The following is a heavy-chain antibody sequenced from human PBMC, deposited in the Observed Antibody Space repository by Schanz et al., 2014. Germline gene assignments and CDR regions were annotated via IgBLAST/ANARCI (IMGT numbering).Heavy chain of an antibody. CDR3: ARIGGSVFDY. V-gene: IGHV3-11*05. J-gene: IGHJ4*02. CDR2: INTGSNYI. CDR1: GFSFSDYY. Sequence: VQLVASGGGLVEPGGSLRLSCAASGFSFSDYYMSWIRQAPGKGLEWISFINTGSNYINYADSVKGRFTISRDNTKNSLFLQLNSLRAEDTAVYYCARIGGSVFDYWAQGTLVTVSS. D-gene: IGHD3-10*01.